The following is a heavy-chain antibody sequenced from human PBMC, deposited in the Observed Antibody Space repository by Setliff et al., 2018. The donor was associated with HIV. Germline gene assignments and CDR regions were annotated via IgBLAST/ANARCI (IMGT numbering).Heavy chain of an antibody. V-gene: IGHV3-64*01. J-gene: IGHJ3*02. CDR3: ASGRWDLRDDAIDI. D-gene: IGHD1-26*01. CDR1: GFTFSNYA. Sequence: GGSLRLSCAVSGFTFSNYAFHWVRQAPGKGLDYVSGISGNGDSTSYANSVKGRFTISRDNSKNTLFLQMGSLRTEDMAVYYCASGRWDLRDDAIDIWGQGTMVTVSS. CDR2: ISGNGDST.